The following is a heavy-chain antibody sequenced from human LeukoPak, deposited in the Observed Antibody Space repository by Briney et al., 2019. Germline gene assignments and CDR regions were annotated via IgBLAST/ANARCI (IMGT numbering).Heavy chain of an antibody. J-gene: IGHJ4*02. Sequence: GASVKVSCKASGYTFTSYAMNWVRQAPGQGLEWMGWINTETGNPTYAQGFTGQFVFSVDTSVSTAYYCARGGYYGGSGTYGFFDYWGQGSLVTVSS. D-gene: IGHD3-10*01. CDR2: INTETGNP. CDR3: FDY. V-gene: IGHV7-4-1*01. CDR1: GYTFTSYA.